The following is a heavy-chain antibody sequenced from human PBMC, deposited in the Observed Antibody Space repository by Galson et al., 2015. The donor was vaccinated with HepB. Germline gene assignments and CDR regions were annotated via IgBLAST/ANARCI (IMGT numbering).Heavy chain of an antibody. CDR2: MNPNSGNT. V-gene: IGHV1-8*01. D-gene: IGHD6-13*01. J-gene: IGHJ6*02. CDR3: ARRMSSSWYYYYYGMDV. CDR1: GYTFTRYD. Sequence: SVKVSCKASGYTFTRYDINWVRQATGQGLEWMGWMNPNSGNTGYAQKFQGRVTMTRNTSISTAYMELSSLRSEDTAVYYCARRMSSSWYYYYYGMDVWGQGTTVTVSS.